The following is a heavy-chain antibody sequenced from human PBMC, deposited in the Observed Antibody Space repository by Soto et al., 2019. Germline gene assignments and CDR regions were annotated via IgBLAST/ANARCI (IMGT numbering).Heavy chain of an antibody. J-gene: IGHJ5*02. V-gene: IGHV3-74*01. D-gene: IGHD6-19*01. Sequence: EVQLVESGGGLVQPGGSLRLSCAASGFTFSSYWMHWVRQAPGKGLVWVSRTNSDGSSISYADFVKGRFTISRDNAKNTLYLQMNILRAEDTAVYYCARAASIAVAGTFEWWFDPWGQGTLVTVSS. CDR2: TNSDGSSI. CDR1: GFTFSSYW. CDR3: ARAASIAVAGTFEWWFDP.